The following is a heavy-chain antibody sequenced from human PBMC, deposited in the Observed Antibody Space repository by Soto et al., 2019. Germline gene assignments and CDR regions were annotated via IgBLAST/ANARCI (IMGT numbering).Heavy chain of an antibody. J-gene: IGHJ6*03. D-gene: IGHD1-1*01. CDR1: GYTLTSYG. Sequence: APVEVSCKASGYTLTSYGISWGGQAPGQGLEWMGWISAYNGNTNYAQKLQGRVTMTTDTSTSTAYMELRSLRSDDTAVYYCARVQLELYYYYMDVWGKGTTVTVSS. V-gene: IGHV1-18*01. CDR3: ARVQLELYYYYMDV. CDR2: ISAYNGNT.